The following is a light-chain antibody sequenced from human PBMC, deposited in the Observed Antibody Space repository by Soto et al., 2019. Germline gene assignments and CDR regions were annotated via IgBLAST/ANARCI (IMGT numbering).Light chain of an antibody. CDR2: DAS. CDR3: QQRSNWRLT. J-gene: IGKJ4*01. Sequence: ETVLTQSPDTLSLSLGERAILSCRASQSVGSYLAWFQQKPGQAPRLLMFDASKRATGIPARFSGSGSGTDFTLTISSLEPEDFAVYYCQQRSNWRLTFGGGTKVDIK. V-gene: IGKV3-11*01. CDR1: QSVGSY.